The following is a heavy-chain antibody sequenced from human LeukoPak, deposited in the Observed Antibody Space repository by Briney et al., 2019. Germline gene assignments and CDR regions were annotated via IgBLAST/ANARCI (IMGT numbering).Heavy chain of an antibody. Sequence: ASVKVSCKVSGYTLTELSMHWVRQAPGKGLEWMGGFDPEDGETIYARKFQGRVTMTEDTSTDTAYMELSGLRSEDTAVYYCARPWIAAAGRGIYYYYGMDVWGQGTTVTVSS. J-gene: IGHJ6*02. V-gene: IGHV1-24*01. CDR2: FDPEDGET. CDR1: GYTLTELS. D-gene: IGHD6-13*01. CDR3: ARPWIAAAGRGIYYYYGMDV.